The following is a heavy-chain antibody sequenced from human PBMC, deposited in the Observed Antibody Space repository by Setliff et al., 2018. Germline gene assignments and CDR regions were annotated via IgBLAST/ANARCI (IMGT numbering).Heavy chain of an antibody. CDR1: GGSVTEAF. CDR2: MIVSGGA. V-gene: IGHV4-4*07. Sequence: SETLSLTCTVSGGSVTEAFWSWIRQPAGRGLWWIGRMIVSGGADYHPSLKSRVTMSMDSPNSKFSLNLSSVSAADTAVYYCARGPDLTAVGATYFYGMDVWGQGATVTVSS. CDR3: ARGPDLTAVGATYFYGMDV. D-gene: IGHD6-19*01. J-gene: IGHJ6*02.